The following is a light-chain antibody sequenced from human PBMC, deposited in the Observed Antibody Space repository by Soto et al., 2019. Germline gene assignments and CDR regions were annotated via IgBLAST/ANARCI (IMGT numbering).Light chain of an antibody. CDR1: SSDVGGYNY. CDR2: EVN. CDR3: SSYAGNNNLV. J-gene: IGLJ2*01. V-gene: IGLV2-8*01. Sequence: QSVLTQPPSASGSPGQSVTISCTGTSSDVGGYNYVSWYQQHPGKAPKVMIYEVNERPSGVPDRFSGSKSGNTASLTVSGLQAEDEADYYCSSYAGNNNLVFGGGTKVTVL.